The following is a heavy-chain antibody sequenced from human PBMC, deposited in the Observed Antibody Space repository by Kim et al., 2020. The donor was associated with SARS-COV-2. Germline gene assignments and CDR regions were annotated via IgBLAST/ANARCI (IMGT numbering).Heavy chain of an antibody. V-gene: IGHV3-11*05. J-gene: IGHJ5*02. CDR3: ARGVMVRGVIGWFDP. Sequence: ADSVKGRFTISRDNAKNSLYLQMNSLRAEDTAVYYCARGVMVRGVIGWFDPWGQGTLVTVSS. D-gene: IGHD3-10*01.